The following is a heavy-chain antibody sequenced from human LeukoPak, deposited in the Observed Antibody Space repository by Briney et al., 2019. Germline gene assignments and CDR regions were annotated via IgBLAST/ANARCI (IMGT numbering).Heavy chain of an antibody. D-gene: IGHD2-15*01. J-gene: IGHJ4*02. V-gene: IGHV1-2*05. CDR3: ARVSGYCSGGSNCYESPGY. Sequence: ASVKVSCKTSGYTFSGYFMHWVRQAPGQGLEWMGRIHPYRGGTNYAQKFQGRVTMTRDTSISTAYMELSRLTSDDTGVYYCARVSGYCSGGSNCYESPGYWGQGTLVTVSS. CDR2: IHPYRGGT. CDR1: GYTFSGYF.